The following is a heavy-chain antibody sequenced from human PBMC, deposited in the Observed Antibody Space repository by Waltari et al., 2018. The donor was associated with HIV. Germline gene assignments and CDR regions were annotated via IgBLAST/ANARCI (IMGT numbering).Heavy chain of an antibody. J-gene: IGHJ4*02. CDR3: ARVSVVRGVIKGDFDY. D-gene: IGHD3-10*01. V-gene: IGHV3-48*01. CDR1: GFTFSSYS. Sequence: EVQLVESGGGLVQPGGSLRLSCAASGFTFSSYSMNWVRQAPGKGLEWVSYISSSSSTIYYADSVKGRFTISRDNAKNSLYLQMNSLRAEDTAVYYCARVSVVRGVIKGDFDYWGQGTLVTVSS. CDR2: ISSSSSTI.